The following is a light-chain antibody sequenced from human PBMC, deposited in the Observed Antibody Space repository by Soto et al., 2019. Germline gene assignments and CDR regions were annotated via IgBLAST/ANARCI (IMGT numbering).Light chain of an antibody. J-gene: IGLJ1*01. CDR2: EVV. V-gene: IGLV2-8*01. Sequence: QSLLAQPPSASASPGQSVNISCTGTKNDIGVYDFVSWYQHHPGKAPRLIIYEVVQRPSGVPDRFSGSKSGNTASLTVSGLQAADEADYFCKSYAGSNTYVFGSGTKVTVL. CDR3: KSYAGSNTYV. CDR1: KNDIGVYDF.